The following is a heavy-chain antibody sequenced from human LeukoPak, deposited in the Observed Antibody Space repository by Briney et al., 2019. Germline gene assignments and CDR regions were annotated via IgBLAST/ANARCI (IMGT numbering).Heavy chain of an antibody. Sequence: GGSLRLSCTASGFTFSHHSMNWIRQAPGKGLEWVAVISYDGRVTYYADSVRGRFTISRDNSKNIQYLQMNNMTPGDTAVYFCAREMTTKGQFDSWGRGTLVTVSS. V-gene: IGHV3-30*04. CDR2: ISYDGRVT. D-gene: IGHD1-1*01. CDR3: AREMTTKGQFDS. CDR1: GFTFSHHS. J-gene: IGHJ4*01.